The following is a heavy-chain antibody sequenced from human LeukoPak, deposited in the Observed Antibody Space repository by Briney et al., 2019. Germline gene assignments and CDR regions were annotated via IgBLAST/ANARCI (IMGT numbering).Heavy chain of an antibody. CDR2: INHSGST. Sequence: KPSETLSLTCAVYGVSFSGYYWSWIRQPPGKGLEWIGEINHSGSTNYNPSLKSRVTISVDTSKNQFSLKPSSVTAADTAVYYCARGAYGSGRRFDPWGQGTLVTVSS. D-gene: IGHD3-10*01. CDR1: GVSFSGYY. V-gene: IGHV4-34*01. J-gene: IGHJ5*02. CDR3: ARGAYGSGRRFDP.